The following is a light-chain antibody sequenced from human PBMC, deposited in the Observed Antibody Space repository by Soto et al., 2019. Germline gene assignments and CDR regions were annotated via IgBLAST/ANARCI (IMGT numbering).Light chain of an antibody. Sequence: QSVVTQPPSASGTPGQRVTISCSGSTSNIGSNYVYWYQQLPGTAPKLLIYRNNQRPSGVPDRFSGAKSGTSASLAISGLRTEDEADYSCATWDDSPSGYIFGTGTKVTVL. CDR2: RNN. V-gene: IGLV1-47*01. J-gene: IGLJ1*01. CDR3: ATWDDSPSGYI. CDR1: TSNIGSNY.